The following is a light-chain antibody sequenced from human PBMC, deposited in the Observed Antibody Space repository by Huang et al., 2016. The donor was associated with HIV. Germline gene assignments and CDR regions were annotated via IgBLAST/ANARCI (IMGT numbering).Light chain of an antibody. V-gene: IGKV2D-29*01. Sequence: DIVMTQTPLSLSVTPGQPASISCKSSQSLMHSDGKTYLFWYLQKPGHAPQLLIYEVSIRFSGVPDRFSGSGSGTDFTLKISRVEAEDVGVYYCMQSIQLPPTFGPGTTVDIK. CDR2: EVS. CDR3: MQSIQLPPT. J-gene: IGKJ3*01. CDR1: QSLMHSDGKTY.